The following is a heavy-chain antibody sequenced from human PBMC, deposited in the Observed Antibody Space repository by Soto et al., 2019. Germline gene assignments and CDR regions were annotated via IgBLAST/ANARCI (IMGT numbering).Heavy chain of an antibody. V-gene: IGHV3-30*18. J-gene: IGHJ4*02. CDR1: GFTFSDYA. Sequence: VQLVESGGGVVQPGRSLRLSCAASGFTFSDYAMHWVGQAPGKRLEWVAVVSHDGRNTHYADSVKGRFTISRDSSKNTVSLEMSSLRPEDTAVYYCAKGGRQWLVTSDFNYWGQGALVTVSS. CDR2: VSHDGRNT. D-gene: IGHD6-19*01. CDR3: AKGGRQWLVTSDFNY.